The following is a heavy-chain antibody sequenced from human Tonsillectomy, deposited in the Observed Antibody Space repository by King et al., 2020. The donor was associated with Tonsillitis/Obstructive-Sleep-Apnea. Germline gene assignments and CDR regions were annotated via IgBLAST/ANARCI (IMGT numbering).Heavy chain of an antibody. CDR1: GFTFSDYY. J-gene: IGHJ6*02. V-gene: IGHV3-11*06. D-gene: IGHD3-22*01. Sequence: VQLVESGGGLVKPGGSLRLSCAASGFTFSDYYMSWIRQAPGEGLEWVSYISSSSSYTNYADSVKGRFTISRDNAKNSLYLQMNSLRAEDTAVYYCAREAPAYYYDSSGSYYGMDVWGQGTTVTVSS. CDR3: AREAPAYYYDSSGSYYGMDV. CDR2: ISSSSSYT.